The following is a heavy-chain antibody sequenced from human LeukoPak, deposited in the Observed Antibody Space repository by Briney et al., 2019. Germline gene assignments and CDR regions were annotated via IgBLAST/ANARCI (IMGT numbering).Heavy chain of an antibody. CDR3: ARDHYFDISGYLDY. Sequence: GRSLRLSCEGSGFTFSSNAMHWVRQAPGKGLEWLAVISYDGTKQYFADSVKGRFTISRDNVKNSLYLEMNSLRVEDSAVYYCARDHYFDISGYLDYWGQGTPVTVSS. J-gene: IGHJ4*02. CDR1: GFTFSSNA. CDR2: ISYDGTKQ. D-gene: IGHD3-22*01. V-gene: IGHV3-30-3*01.